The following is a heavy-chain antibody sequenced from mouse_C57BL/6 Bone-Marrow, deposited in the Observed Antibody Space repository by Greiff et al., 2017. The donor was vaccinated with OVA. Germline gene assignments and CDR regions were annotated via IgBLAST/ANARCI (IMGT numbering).Heavy chain of an antibody. CDR2: ISNLAYSI. CDR1: GFTFSDYG. V-gene: IGHV5-15*01. Sequence: DVMLVESGGGLVQPGGSLKLSCAASGFTFSDYGMAWVRQAPRKGPEWVAFISNLAYSIYYADTVTGRFTISRENAKNTLYLEMSSLRSEDTAMYYCARQNFYGYADGYFDYWGQGTTLTVSS. D-gene: IGHD2-2*01. CDR3: ARQNFYGYADGYFDY. J-gene: IGHJ2*01.